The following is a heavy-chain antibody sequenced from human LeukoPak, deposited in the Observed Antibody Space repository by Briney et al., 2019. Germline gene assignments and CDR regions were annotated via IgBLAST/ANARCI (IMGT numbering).Heavy chain of an antibody. CDR1: GGSMSSSSYY. V-gene: IGHV4-39*07. Sequence: KPSETLCLTCTVSGGSMSSSSYYWGWIRQPPGKGLEWIGSIYYSGSTYYNPSLKSRVTISVDTSKNQFSLKLSSVTAADTAVYYCARNPRITTIFGVVIINWFDPWGQGTLVTVSS. J-gene: IGHJ5*02. CDR2: IYYSGST. CDR3: ARNPRITTIFGVVIINWFDP. D-gene: IGHD3-3*01.